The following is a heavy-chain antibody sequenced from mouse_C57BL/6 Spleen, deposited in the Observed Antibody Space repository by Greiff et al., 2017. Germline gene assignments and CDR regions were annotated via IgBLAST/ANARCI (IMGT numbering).Heavy chain of an antibody. D-gene: IGHD2-5*01. CDR1: GYTFTSYW. Sequence: QVQLQQPGAELVKPGASVKLSCKASGYTFTSYWMHWVKQRPGQGLEWIGMIHPNSGSTNYNEKFKSKATLTVDKSSSTAYMQLSSLTSEDSAVYYCARGDVYSTYCDYWGQGTTLTVSS. J-gene: IGHJ2*01. CDR3: ARGDVYSTYCDY. CDR2: IHPNSGST. V-gene: IGHV1-64*01.